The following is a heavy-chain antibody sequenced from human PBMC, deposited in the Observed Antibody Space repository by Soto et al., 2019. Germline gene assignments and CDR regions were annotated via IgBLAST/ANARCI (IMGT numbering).Heavy chain of an antibody. Sequence: SVKVSCKASGGTFSSYAISWVRQAPGQGLEWMGGIIPIFGTANYAQKFQGRVTITADESTSTAYMELSSLRSEDTAVYYCASIQSRIAVAGTRFDYWGQGNLVTVS. CDR1: GGTFSSYA. V-gene: IGHV1-69*13. CDR3: ASIQSRIAVAGTRFDY. D-gene: IGHD6-19*01. CDR2: IIPIFGTA. J-gene: IGHJ4*02.